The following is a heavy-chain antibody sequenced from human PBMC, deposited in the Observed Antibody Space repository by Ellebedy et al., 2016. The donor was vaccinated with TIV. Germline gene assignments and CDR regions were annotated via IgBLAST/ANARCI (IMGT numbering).Heavy chain of an antibody. CDR3: ATDPFNIEEAASFNS. CDR2: ISGSGGSI. CDR1: GFTFSSYA. J-gene: IGHJ4*02. D-gene: IGHD6-19*01. V-gene: IGHV3-23*01. Sequence: GGSLRLSXAASGFTFSSYAMSWVRQAPGKGLEWVSGISGSGGSIHYADSVKGRFTISRDNSKNTLYLQVNSLRAEDTAVYYCATDPFNIEEAASFNSWGQGTLVTVSS.